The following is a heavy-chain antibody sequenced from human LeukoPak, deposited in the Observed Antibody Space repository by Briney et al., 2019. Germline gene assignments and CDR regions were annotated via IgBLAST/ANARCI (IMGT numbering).Heavy chain of an antibody. CDR1: GFTFSDYY. V-gene: IGHV3-11*04. CDR2: ISSSSSTI. Sequence: GGSLRLSCAASGFTFSDYYMSWIRQAPGKGLEWVSYISSSSSTIYYADSVKGRFTISRDNAKNSLYLQMNSLRAEDTAVYYCARGSTYYDSSGQVPFDYWGQGTLVTVSS. CDR3: ARGSTYYDSSGQVPFDY. D-gene: IGHD3-22*01. J-gene: IGHJ4*02.